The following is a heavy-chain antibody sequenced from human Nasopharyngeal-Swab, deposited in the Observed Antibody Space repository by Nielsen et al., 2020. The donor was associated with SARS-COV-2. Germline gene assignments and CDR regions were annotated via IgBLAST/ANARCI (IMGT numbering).Heavy chain of an antibody. CDR3: ARVLLRALGKFGEGYAFDI. J-gene: IGHJ3*02. Sequence: GESLKISCAASGFTFTNYAMSWVRQAPGKGLEWVSSISSSSTYIYYADSVKGRFTISRDNAKNSLYLQMNSLRVEDTAVYYCARVLLRALGKFGEGYAFDIWGQGTMVTVSS. D-gene: IGHD3-10*01. CDR1: GFTFTNYA. V-gene: IGHV3-21*01. CDR2: ISSSSTYI.